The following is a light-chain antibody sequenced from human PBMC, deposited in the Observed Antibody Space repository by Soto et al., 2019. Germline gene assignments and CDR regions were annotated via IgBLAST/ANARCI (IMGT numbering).Light chain of an antibody. J-gene: IGLJ1*01. Sequence: QSALTQPASVSGSPGQSITISCTGTSSDVGGYIYVSWYQQHPGKAPKLMIYDISNRPSGVSNRFSGSKSGNTASLTISGLQTDDEADYYCSSYTSSSTRVFGTGTKLTVL. CDR3: SSYTSSSTRV. CDR1: SSDVGGYIY. CDR2: DIS. V-gene: IGLV2-14*01.